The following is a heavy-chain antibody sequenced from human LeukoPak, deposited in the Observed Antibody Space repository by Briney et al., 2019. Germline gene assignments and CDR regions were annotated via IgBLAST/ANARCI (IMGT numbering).Heavy chain of an antibody. CDR3: ARSLSLAAVALDY. CDR1: GYSFSSYW. V-gene: IGHV5-51*01. D-gene: IGHD2-15*01. Sequence: GESLKISCKASGYSFSSYWIGWVRQMLGKGLELMGLIYTGDSDTRYTPSFQGQVTISADKSITTAYLQWSSLQASDTAMYYCARSLSLAAVALDYWGQGALVTVSS. CDR2: IYTGDSDT. J-gene: IGHJ4*02.